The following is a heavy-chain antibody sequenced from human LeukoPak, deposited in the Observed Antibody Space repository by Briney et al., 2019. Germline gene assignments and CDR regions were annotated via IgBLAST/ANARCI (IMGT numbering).Heavy chain of an antibody. V-gene: IGHV1-8*01. Sequence: ASVKVSCKASGYTFTSYDINWVRQATGQGLEWMGWMNPNSGNIGYAQKFQGRVTMTRNTSISTAYMELSSLRSEDTAVYYCARERGIAAAGMDFDYWGQGTLVTVSS. D-gene: IGHD6-13*01. CDR2: MNPNSGNI. CDR1: GYTFTSYD. CDR3: ARERGIAAAGMDFDY. J-gene: IGHJ4*02.